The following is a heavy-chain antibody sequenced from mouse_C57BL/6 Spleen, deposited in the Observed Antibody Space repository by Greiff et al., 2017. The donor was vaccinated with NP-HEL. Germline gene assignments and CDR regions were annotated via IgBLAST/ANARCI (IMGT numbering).Heavy chain of an antibody. CDR3: AKNGDYGYDPDYYAMDY. V-gene: IGHV2-5*01. CDR1: GFSLTSYG. D-gene: IGHD2-2*01. Sequence: QVQLQQSGPGLVQPSQSLSITCTVSGFSLTSYGVHWVRQSPGKGLEWLGVIWRGGSTDYNAAFMSRLSITKDNSKSQVFFKMNSLQADDTAIYYCAKNGDYGYDPDYYAMDYWGQGTSVTVSS. J-gene: IGHJ4*01. CDR2: IWRGGST.